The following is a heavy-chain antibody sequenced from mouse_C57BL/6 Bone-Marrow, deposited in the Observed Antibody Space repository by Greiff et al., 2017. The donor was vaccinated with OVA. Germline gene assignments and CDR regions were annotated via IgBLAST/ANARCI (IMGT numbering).Heavy chain of an antibody. CDR1: GYTFTSYW. CDR3: ARSLGRGGY. V-gene: IGHV1-59*01. J-gene: IGHJ2*01. CDR2: IDPSDSYT. D-gene: IGHD4-1*01. Sequence: QVQLKQPGAELVRPGTSVKLSCKASGYTFTSYWMHWVKQRPGQGLEWIGVIDPSDSYTNYNQKFKGKATLTVDTSSSTAYMQLSSLTSEDSAVYYCARSLGRGGYWGQGTTLTVSS.